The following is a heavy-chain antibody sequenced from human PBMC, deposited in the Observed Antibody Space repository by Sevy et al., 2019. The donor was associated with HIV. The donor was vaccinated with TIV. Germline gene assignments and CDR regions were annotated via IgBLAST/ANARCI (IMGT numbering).Heavy chain of an antibody. J-gene: IGHJ4*02. D-gene: IGHD3-10*01. CDR2: SNPNSGGT. CDR3: ARPFGNAGYFNFYY. Sequence: ASVKVSCKASGYTFTGYYMHWVRQAPGQGLEWMGWSNPNSGGTNYAQKFQGRVTMTRDTSISTAYMELSRLRSDDTAVYYFARPFGNAGYFNFYYWGQGTLVTVSS. CDR1: GYTFTGYY. V-gene: IGHV1-2*02.